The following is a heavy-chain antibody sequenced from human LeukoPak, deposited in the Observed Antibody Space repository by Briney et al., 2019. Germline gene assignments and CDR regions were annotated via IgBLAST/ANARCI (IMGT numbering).Heavy chain of an antibody. Sequence: ASVKVSCKASGYTFTSYGISWVRQAPGQGLEWMGWISAYNGNTNYAQKLQGRVTMTTDTSTSTAYMELRSLRSDDTAVYYCARTVLRYFDWLLYVDYWGQGTLVTVSS. CDR3: ARTVLRYFDWLLYVDY. CDR1: GYTFTSYG. CDR2: ISAYNGNT. J-gene: IGHJ4*02. V-gene: IGHV1-18*01. D-gene: IGHD3-9*01.